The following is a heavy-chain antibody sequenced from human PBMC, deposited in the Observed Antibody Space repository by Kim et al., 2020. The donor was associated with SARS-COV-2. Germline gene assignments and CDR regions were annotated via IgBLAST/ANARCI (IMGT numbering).Heavy chain of an antibody. CDR1: GFTFSSYA. J-gene: IGHJ4*02. D-gene: IGHD3-9*01. CDR2: ISGSGGST. Sequence: GGSLRLSCAASGFTFSSYAMSWVRQALGKGLEWVSAISGSGGSTYYADSVKGRFTISRDNSKNTLYLQMNSLRAEDPAVSYCAKDLVRYDILTGFDYWGQGTLVTVSS. CDR3: AKDLVRYDILTGFDY. V-gene: IGHV3-23*01.